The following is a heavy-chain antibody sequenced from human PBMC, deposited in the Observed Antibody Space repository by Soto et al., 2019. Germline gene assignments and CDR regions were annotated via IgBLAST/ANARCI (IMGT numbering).Heavy chain of an antibody. CDR1: GYSFTSYW. Sequence: GESLKISCKGSGYSFTSYWIGWVRQMPGKGLEWMGIIYPGDSDTRYSPSFQGRVTISADKSISTAYLQWSSLKASDTAMYYCARATMVRGQRQNYYYYGMDVWGQGTTVTVSS. J-gene: IGHJ6*02. CDR3: ARATMVRGQRQNYYYYGMDV. D-gene: IGHD3-10*01. CDR2: IYPGDSDT. V-gene: IGHV5-51*01.